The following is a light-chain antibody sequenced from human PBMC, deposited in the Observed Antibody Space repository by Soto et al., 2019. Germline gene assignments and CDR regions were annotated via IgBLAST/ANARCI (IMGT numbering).Light chain of an antibody. CDR2: EGN. J-gene: IGLJ3*02. CDR3: CSYAGSRTSWV. CDR1: SSDVGSYNL. Sequence: QSVLTQPASVSGSPGQSITISCTGTSSDVGSYNLVSWYQQHPDKAPKLIIYEGNKRPAGVSNRFSGSKSRNTASLTISGLQAEDEADYYCCSYAGSRTSWVFGGGTKVTVL. V-gene: IGLV2-23*01.